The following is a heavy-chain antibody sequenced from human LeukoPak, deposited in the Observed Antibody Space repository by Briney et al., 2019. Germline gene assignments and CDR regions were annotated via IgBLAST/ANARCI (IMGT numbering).Heavy chain of an antibody. J-gene: IGHJ6*02. V-gene: IGHV4-30-4*01. D-gene: IGHD2-8*01. CDR1: GGSISSGDYY. CDR2: IYYSGST. Sequence: SETLSLTCTVSGGSISSGDYYWSWIRQPPGKGLEWIGYIYYSGSTYYNPSLKSRVTISVDTSKNQFSLKLSSVTAADTAVYYCARYCTNGVCYNYCMDVWGQGTTVTVSS. CDR3: ARYCTNGVCYNYCMDV.